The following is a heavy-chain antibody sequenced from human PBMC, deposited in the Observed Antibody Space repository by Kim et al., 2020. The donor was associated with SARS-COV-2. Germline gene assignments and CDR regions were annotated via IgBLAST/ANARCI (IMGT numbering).Heavy chain of an antibody. D-gene: IGHD3-22*01. CDR2: IYHTGST. CDR3: TSKYYYDSSGYYYADW. CDR1: GYSISSGYF. Sequence: SETLSLTCTVSGYSISSGYFWGWIRQSPGKGLECIGSIYHTGSTYYNPSLRSRVTISTDTSKNQFSLRLNSVTAADTAVYYCTSKYYYDSSGYYYADWWGQGTLVTVSS. J-gene: IGHJ4*02. V-gene: IGHV4-38-2*02.